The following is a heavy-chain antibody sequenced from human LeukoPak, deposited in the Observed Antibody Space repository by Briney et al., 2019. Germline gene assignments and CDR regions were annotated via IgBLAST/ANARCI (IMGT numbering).Heavy chain of an antibody. CDR3: ARVPAASYYFDY. D-gene: IGHD2-2*01. Sequence: PSETLSLTCTVSGGSISSGSYYWSWIRQPAGKGLEWIGRIYTSGSTNYNPSLKSRVTISVDTSKNQFSLKLSSVTAADTAVYYCARVPAASYYFDYWGQGTLVTVSS. CDR2: IYTSGST. V-gene: IGHV4-61*02. J-gene: IGHJ4*02. CDR1: GGSISSGSYY.